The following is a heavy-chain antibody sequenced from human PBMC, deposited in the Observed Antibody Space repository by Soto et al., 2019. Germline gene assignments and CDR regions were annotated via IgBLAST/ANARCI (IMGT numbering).Heavy chain of an antibody. J-gene: IGHJ2*01. CDR1: GFTFSDYY. V-gene: IGHV3-11*05. CDR2: TSSSSSYT. Sequence: QVQLVESGGGLVKPGGSLRLSCAASGFTFSDYYMSWIRQAPGKGLEWISYTSSSSSYTNYADSVKGRFTISRDNAKNSLYLQVNSLGAEDTAVYYCARERRYFELWGRGTLVTVSS. D-gene: IGHD1-1*01. CDR3: ARERRYFEL.